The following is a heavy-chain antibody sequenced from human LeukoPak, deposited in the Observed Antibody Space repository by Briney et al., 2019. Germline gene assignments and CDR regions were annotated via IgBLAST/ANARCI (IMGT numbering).Heavy chain of an antibody. D-gene: IGHD2-2*02. Sequence: PSETLSLTCAVSGYSISSGYYWGWIRQPPGQGLEWIGSIYYSGSTYYNPSLKSRATISVDTSKTQFSLKLSSVTAADPAVYYCARHERICSSTSCYRRPNWFDPWGQGTLVTVSS. CDR1: GYSISSGYY. CDR3: ARHERICSSTSCYRRPNWFDP. J-gene: IGHJ5*02. V-gene: IGHV4-38-2*01. CDR2: IYYSGST.